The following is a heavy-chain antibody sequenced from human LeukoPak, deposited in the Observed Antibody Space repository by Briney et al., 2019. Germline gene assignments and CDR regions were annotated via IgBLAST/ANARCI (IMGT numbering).Heavy chain of an antibody. J-gene: IGHJ1*01. D-gene: IGHD3-22*01. CDR2: IYYSGRT. V-gene: IGHV4-39*01. Sequence: SETLSLTCSVSGDSVSRSDSYWDWIRQPPGKGLEWIGTIYYSGRTYYSPALKSPVTMSVDPSNNQFSLNVRSVTAAVTALYYCARRRYYDGSGYLEWGQGTLLTVSS. CDR3: ARRRYYDGSGYLE. CDR1: GDSVSRSDSY.